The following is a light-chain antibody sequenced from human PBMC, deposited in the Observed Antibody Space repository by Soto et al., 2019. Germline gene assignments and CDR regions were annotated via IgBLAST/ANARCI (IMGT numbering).Light chain of an antibody. CDR3: QQRSNWPPTWT. Sequence: EIVLTQSPATLSLSPGERATLSCRASQSVSTYLAWYQHKPGQAPRLLLYDASKRATGIPARFSGSGSGTDVALTISSLEPEDFAVYYCQQRSNWPPTWTFGQGTKVEIK. CDR2: DAS. CDR1: QSVSTY. V-gene: IGKV3-11*01. J-gene: IGKJ1*01.